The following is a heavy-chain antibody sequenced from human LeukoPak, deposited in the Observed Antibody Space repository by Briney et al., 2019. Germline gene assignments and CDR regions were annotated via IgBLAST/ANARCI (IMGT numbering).Heavy chain of an antibody. CDR2: IDGGGGRT. D-gene: IGHD3-22*01. CDR1: GFTFSSYW. V-gene: IGHV3-23*01. Sequence: GGSLRLSCAASGFTFSSYWMNWVRQAPGVGLEWVSAIDGGGGRTWHADSVRGRFTISRDNSKNTLFMQMNSLRAEDTAVYYCAKDFYDSSGSRYDYWGQGTLVTVSS. CDR3: AKDFYDSSGSRYDY. J-gene: IGHJ4*02.